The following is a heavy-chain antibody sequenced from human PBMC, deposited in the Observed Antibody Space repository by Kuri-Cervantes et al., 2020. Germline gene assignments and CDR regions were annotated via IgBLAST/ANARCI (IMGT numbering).Heavy chain of an antibody. CDR3: ARGLTYYNFWSGYAPP. D-gene: IGHD3-3*01. CDR1: GGSFSDYY. CDR2: INHSGST. V-gene: IGHV4-34*01. Sequence: SETLSLTCAVYGGSFSDYYWSWIRQPPGKGLEWIGEINHSGSTHYNPSLKSRVTISVDTSKNQFSLKLTSVTAADTAVYYCARGLTYYNFWSGYAPPWGQGTLVTVSS. J-gene: IGHJ5*02.